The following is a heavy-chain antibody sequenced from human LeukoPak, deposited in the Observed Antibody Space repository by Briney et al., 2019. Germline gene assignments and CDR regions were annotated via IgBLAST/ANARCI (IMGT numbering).Heavy chain of an antibody. CDR1: GFTVSSND. Sequence: GGSLRLSCAASGFTVSSNDMSWVRQAPGKGLECISVIYSGGSTDYADSVKGRLTISRDNSKNTLYLQMNSLRAEDTAVYYCARVVTVAWSERRPGYFYMDVWGKGTTVTVSS. D-gene: IGHD1-1*01. J-gene: IGHJ6*03. CDR3: ARVVTVAWSERRPGYFYMDV. V-gene: IGHV3-53*01. CDR2: IYSGGST.